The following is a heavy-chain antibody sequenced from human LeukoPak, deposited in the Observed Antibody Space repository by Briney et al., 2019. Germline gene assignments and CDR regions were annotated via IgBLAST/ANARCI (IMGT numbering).Heavy chain of an antibody. D-gene: IGHD3-10*01. Sequence: SGGSLRLSCAASGFTFSSYAMSWVRQAPGKGLEWVSAISGSGGSTYYADSVKGRFTISRDNSKDTLYLQMNSLRAEDTAVYYCAKDPRLLWFGELPVSLRETRYGMDVWGQGTTVTVSS. CDR2: ISGSGGST. V-gene: IGHV3-23*01. CDR3: AKDPRLLWFGELPVSLRETRYGMDV. J-gene: IGHJ6*02. CDR1: GFTFSSYA.